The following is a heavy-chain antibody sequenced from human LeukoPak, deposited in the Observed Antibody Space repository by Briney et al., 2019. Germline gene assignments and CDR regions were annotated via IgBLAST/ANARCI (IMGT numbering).Heavy chain of an antibody. CDR2: IRSKANSYAT. CDR3: TRLGGSYEDY. J-gene: IGHJ4*02. D-gene: IGHD1-26*01. CDR1: GLTFSGSA. V-gene: IGHV3-73*01. Sequence: TGGSLKLSCAASGLTFSGSAMHWVRQASGKGLEWVGRIRSKANSYATAYAASVKGRFTISRDDSKNTAYLQMNSLKTEDTAVYYCTRLGGSYEDYCGQGTLVTVSS.